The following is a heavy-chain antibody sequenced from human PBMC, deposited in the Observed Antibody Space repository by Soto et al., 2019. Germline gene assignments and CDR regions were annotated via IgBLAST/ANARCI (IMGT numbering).Heavy chain of an antibody. D-gene: IGHD6-13*01. CDR3: ARDLAAAGTGNGFSGMDV. V-gene: IGHV1-2*04. J-gene: IGHJ6*02. CDR2: INPNSGGT. CDR1: GYTFTGYY. Sequence: ASVKVSCKASGYTFTGYYMHWVRQAPGQGLEWMGWINPNSGGTNYAQKFQGWVTMTRDTSISTAYMELSRLRSDDTAVYYCARDLAAAGTGNGFSGMDVWGQGTTVTVSS.